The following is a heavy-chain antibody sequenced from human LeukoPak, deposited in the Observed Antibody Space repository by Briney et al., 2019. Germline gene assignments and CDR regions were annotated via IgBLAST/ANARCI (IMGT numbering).Heavy chain of an antibody. CDR3: ARGVLGYCSGGSCYLDYLDY. CDR2: INHSGST. J-gene: IGHJ4*02. V-gene: IGHV4-34*01. CDR1: GGSFSGYY. D-gene: IGHD2-15*01. Sequence: SETLSLTCAVYGGSFSGYYWRWIRQPPGKGLEWIGEINHSGSTNYNPSLKSRVTISVDTSKNQFSLKLSSVTAADTAVYYCARGVLGYCSGGSCYLDYLDYWGQGTLVTVSS.